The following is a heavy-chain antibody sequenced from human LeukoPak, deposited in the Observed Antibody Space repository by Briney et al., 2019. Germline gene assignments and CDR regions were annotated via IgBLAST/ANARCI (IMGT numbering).Heavy chain of an antibody. CDR3: ARDALYGSGSSGGGLVDY. J-gene: IGHJ4*02. CDR2: INPSGGRT. Sequence: ASVKVSCKASGYTFTSYYMHWVRQAPGQGLEWMGIINPSGGRTSYAQKFQGRVTMTRDTSISTAYMELSRLRSDDTAMYYCARDALYGSGSSGGGLVDYWGQGTLVTVSS. V-gene: IGHV1-46*01. D-gene: IGHD3-10*01. CDR1: GYTFTSYY.